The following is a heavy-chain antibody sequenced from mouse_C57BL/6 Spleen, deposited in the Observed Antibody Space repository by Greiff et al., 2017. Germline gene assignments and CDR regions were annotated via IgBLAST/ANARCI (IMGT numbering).Heavy chain of an antibody. CDR1: GFTFSDSG. V-gene: IGHV5-17*01. CDR2: ISSGSSTI. D-gene: IGHD2-4*01. CDR3: ASPYDYGGTWFAC. J-gene: IGHJ3*01. Sequence: EVKVEESGGGLVKPGGSLKLSCAASGFTFSDSGMHWVRQAPEKGLEWVAYISSGSSTIYYADTVKGRFTISRDNAKNTLFLQMTSLRSEDTAMYYCASPYDYGGTWFACWGQGTLVTVSA.